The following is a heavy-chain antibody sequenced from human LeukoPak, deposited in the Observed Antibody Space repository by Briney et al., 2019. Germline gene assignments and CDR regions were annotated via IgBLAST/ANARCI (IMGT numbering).Heavy chain of an antibody. J-gene: IGHJ4*02. CDR3: ARPRYYGSGSYGDY. CDR1: GYSFTSYW. CDR2: IYPGDSDI. V-gene: IGHV5-51*01. D-gene: IGHD3-10*01. Sequence: GGSLRLSCKGSGYSFTSYWIGWARQMPGKGLEWMGSIYPGDSDIRYSPSFQGQVTISADKSITTAYLQWSSLKASDTAMYYCARPRYYGSGSYGDYWGQGTLVTVSS.